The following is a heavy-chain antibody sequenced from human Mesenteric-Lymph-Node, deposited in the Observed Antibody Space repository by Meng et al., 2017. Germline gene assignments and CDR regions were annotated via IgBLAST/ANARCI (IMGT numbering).Heavy chain of an antibody. CDR2: VSFSGGGT. CDR1: GFTFSNYW. V-gene: IGHV3-23*01. D-gene: IGHD3-10*01. CDR3: AKTFYGSGTSYSDS. J-gene: IGHJ4*02. Sequence: GGSLRLSCVASGFTFSNYWMYWVRQAPGKGLEWVSTVSFSGGGTNYADSVSGRFTVSRDNSKRTLYLQMNSLRTDDTAVYYCAKTFYGSGTSYSDSWGQGTLVTVSS.